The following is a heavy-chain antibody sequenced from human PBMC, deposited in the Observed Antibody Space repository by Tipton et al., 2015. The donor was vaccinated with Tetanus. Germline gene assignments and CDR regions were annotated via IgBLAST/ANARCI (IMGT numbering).Heavy chain of an antibody. CDR3: ARHQSGYFTPFDY. Sequence: TLSLTCTVSGGSIRGGTFYWGWIRQPPGKGLEWIGSIYESGDTYYIPSLKSRVTKSVDTSKNQFSLNLNSMAAADTGVYYCARHQSGYFTPFDYWGQGNLVTVSS. D-gene: IGHD3-3*01. J-gene: IGHJ4*02. CDR1: GGSIRGGTFY. V-gene: IGHV4-39*01. CDR2: IYESGDT.